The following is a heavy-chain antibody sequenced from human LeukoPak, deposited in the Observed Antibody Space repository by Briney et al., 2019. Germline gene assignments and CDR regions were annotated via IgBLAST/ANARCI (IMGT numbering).Heavy chain of an antibody. J-gene: IGHJ4*02. Sequence: GGSLRLSCAASGFTFDDYAIHWVRHAPGKGLEWVSGISWNSGSIGYADSVNGRFTISRDNAKNSLYLQMNSLRAEDTALYYCALGAVAGLRHFDYWGQGTLVTVSS. V-gene: IGHV3-9*01. CDR2: ISWNSGSI. CDR1: GFTFDDYA. D-gene: IGHD6-19*01. CDR3: ALGAVAGLRHFDY.